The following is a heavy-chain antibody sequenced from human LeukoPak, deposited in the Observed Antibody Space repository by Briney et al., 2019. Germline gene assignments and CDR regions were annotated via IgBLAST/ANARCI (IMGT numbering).Heavy chain of an antibody. Sequence: PGRSLRLSCAASGLTFKDYAMHWVRQAPGKGLEWVSSISWNSGLIGYADSVKGRFTISRDNAKNSLFLQMVSLKTEDTAVYFCAKDRSGYNLAFDIWGQGTMVTVSS. J-gene: IGHJ3*02. CDR2: ISWNSGLI. D-gene: IGHD5-18*01. V-gene: IGHV3-9*01. CDR3: AKDRSGYNLAFDI. CDR1: GLTFKDYA.